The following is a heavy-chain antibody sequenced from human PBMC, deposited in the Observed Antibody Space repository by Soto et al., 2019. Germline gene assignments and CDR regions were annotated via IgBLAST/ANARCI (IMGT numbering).Heavy chain of an antibody. D-gene: IGHD4-4*01. Sequence: ASVKVSCKASVFTFTSYDIKWVRQATGQGLEWMGWMNPNSGNTGYAQKFQGRVTMTRNTSINTAYMELSSLRSEDTAVYYCARAVKTVTTARTNWFDPWGQGTPVTVSS. V-gene: IGHV1-8*01. J-gene: IGHJ5*02. CDR2: MNPNSGNT. CDR3: ARAVKTVTTARTNWFDP. CDR1: VFTFTSYD.